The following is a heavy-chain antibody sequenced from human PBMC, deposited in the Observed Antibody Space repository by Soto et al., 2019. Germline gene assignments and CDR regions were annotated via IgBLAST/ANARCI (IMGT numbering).Heavy chain of an antibody. J-gene: IGHJ4*02. D-gene: IGHD5-12*01. CDR2: IFYTGST. Sequence: PSETLSLTCTVSGEYISSGYHWAWIRQPPGKGLEWIGSIFYTGSTYYSPSLKSRASMSMDTSKNPFSLRLRSLTAADTAVYFCARVKATLYRHYYFDYWGQGTPVTVSS. CDR1: GEYISSGYH. V-gene: IGHV4-38-2*02. CDR3: ARVKATLYRHYYFDY.